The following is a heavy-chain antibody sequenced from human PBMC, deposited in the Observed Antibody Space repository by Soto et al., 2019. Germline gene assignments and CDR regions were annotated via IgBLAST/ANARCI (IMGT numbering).Heavy chain of an antibody. CDR3: ASGPYDYVWGSYRSYNWFDP. CDR1: GGTFSSYA. CDR2: IIHIFGTA. D-gene: IGHD3-16*02. Sequence: SVKVSCKASGGTFSSYAISWVRQAPGQGLEWMGGIIHIFGTANYAQKFQGRVTITADKSTSTAYMELSSLRSEDTAVYYCASGPYDYVWGSYRSYNWFDPWGQGTLVTVSS. J-gene: IGHJ5*02. V-gene: IGHV1-69*06.